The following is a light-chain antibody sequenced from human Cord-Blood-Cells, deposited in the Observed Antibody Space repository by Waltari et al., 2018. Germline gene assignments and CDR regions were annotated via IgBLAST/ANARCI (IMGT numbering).Light chain of an antibody. CDR3: QQYYSTAYS. J-gene: IGKJ2*03. V-gene: IGKV4-1*01. Sequence: DIVMTQSPDSLAVSLGERATINCKSSQSVLYSSNNKNYLAWYQQKPGQPPKLLIYWASTREFGVPDRFRGSGSGTDFTLTISSLQAEDVAVYYCQQYYSTAYSFGQGTKLEIK. CDR1: QSVLYSSNNKNY. CDR2: WAS.